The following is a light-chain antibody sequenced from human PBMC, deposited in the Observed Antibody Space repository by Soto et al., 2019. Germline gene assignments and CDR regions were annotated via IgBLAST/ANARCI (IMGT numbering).Light chain of an antibody. Sequence: EIAMTQSPATLSVSPGERATLSCRTSQSVSRDLAWYQQKPGQAPRLLIYGASTRATGIPDRFSGSGSGTAFTLTISSLQSEDFAVYYCQQYINWPRLTFGGGTKVEIK. V-gene: IGKV3-15*01. CDR3: QQYINWPRLT. CDR2: GAS. CDR1: QSVSRD. J-gene: IGKJ4*01.